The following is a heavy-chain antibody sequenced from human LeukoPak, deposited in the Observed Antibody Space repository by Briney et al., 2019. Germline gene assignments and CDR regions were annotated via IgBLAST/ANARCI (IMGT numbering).Heavy chain of an antibody. CDR1: GYTFSTYP. CDR2: INTNTGSP. J-gene: IGHJ4*02. D-gene: IGHD3-9*01. Sequence: GASVKVSCKASGYTFSTYPMNWVRQAPGQGLEWMGWINTNTGSPTYAQGLTGRFVFSLDTSVSTAFLQINSLKAEDTALYYCVRGIDPPGYFNYWGQGTLVNVSS. V-gene: IGHV7-4-1*02. CDR3: VRGIDPPGYFNY.